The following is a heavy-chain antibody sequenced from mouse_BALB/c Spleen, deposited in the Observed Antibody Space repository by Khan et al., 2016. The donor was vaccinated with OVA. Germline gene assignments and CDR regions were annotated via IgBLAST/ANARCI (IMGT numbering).Heavy chain of an antibody. CDR1: GFTFTNYG. J-gene: IGHJ4*01. Sequence: QIQLVQSGPELKKPGETVQISCKASGFTFTNYGMNWVKQTPGKDLKWMGWINTYTGEPTFADDFKGRFVFSLETSASTAYLQINSLKNEDTATYFCARVGYNGTMDCWGQGTSVTVSS. D-gene: IGHD2-14*01. CDR3: ARVGYNGTMDC. CDR2: INTYTGEP. V-gene: IGHV9-3-1*01.